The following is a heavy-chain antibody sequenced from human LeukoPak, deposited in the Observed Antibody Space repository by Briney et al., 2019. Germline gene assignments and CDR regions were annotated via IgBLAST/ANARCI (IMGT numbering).Heavy chain of an antibody. CDR1: GYTFTSYD. V-gene: IGHV1-8*01. D-gene: IGHD3-16*01. CDR3: ARGAYDYVWGSFYYYYYGMDV. J-gene: IGHJ6*02. CDR2: MNPNSGNT. Sequence: ASVKVSCKASGYTFTSYDINWVRQATGQGLEWMGWMNPNSGNTGYAQKFQGRVTMTRNTSISTACMELSSLRSEDTAVYYCARGAYDYVWGSFYYYYYGMDVWGQGTTVTVSS.